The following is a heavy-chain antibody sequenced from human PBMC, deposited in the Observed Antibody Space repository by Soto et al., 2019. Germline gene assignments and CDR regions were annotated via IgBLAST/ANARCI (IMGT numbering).Heavy chain of an antibody. Sequence: EVQLVESGGGLVQPGGSLRLSCAASGFTFSNYWMYWVRQAPGKGLVWVSRIKSDGSNKGYADSVKGRFTISRDNAENTLDLEMNSLRVEDTAVYYCARVVGSWSPRFDPWGQGTLVTVSS. D-gene: IGHD6-13*01. CDR1: GFTFSNYW. V-gene: IGHV3-74*01. J-gene: IGHJ5*02. CDR2: IKSDGSNK. CDR3: ARVVGSWSPRFDP.